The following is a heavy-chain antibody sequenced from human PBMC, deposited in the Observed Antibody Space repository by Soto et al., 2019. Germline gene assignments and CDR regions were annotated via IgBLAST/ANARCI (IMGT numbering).Heavy chain of an antibody. V-gene: IGHV1-18*04. CDR1: GYTFTSYY. J-gene: IGHJ4*02. Sequence: ASVKVSCKASGYTFTSYYMHWVRQAPGQGLEWMGWISPYAGNTKYAQNFQGRVTMTTDTSTSTAYMELRSLRSDDTAVYYCARRWTTGEIDYWGQGTLVTVSS. CDR2: ISPYAGNT. D-gene: IGHD4-17*01. CDR3: ARRWTTGEIDY.